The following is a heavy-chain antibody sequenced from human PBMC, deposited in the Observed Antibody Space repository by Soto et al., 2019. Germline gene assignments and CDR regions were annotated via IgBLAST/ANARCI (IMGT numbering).Heavy chain of an antibody. CDR3: ARGMVGVVAATHNWFDP. CDR2: INPSGGST. Sequence: GASVKVSCKASGYTFTSYYMHWVRQAPGQGLEWMGIINPSGGSTSYAQKFQGRVTMTRDTSTSTVYMELSSLRSEDTAVYYWARGMVGVVAATHNWFDPWGQGTLVTVSS. V-gene: IGHV1-46*03. CDR1: GYTFTSYY. J-gene: IGHJ5*02. D-gene: IGHD2-15*01.